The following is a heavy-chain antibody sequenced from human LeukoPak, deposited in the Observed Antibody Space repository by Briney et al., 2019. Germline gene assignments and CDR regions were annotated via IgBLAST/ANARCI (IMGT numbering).Heavy chain of an antibody. CDR2: TYSGGDT. V-gene: IGHV3-66*01. CDR1: GFTVSSDY. Sequence: GGSLRLSCAASGFTVSSDYMSWVRQAPGKGLEWVSVTYSGGDTFYADSVKGRFTISRDTSKNTLSLQMNSLRAEDTAVYYCARLPVDWGQGTLVTVSS. D-gene: IGHD2-2*01. CDR3: ARLPVD. J-gene: IGHJ4*02.